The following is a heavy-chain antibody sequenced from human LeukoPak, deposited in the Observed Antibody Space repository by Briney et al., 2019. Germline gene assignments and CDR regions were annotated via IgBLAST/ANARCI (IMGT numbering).Heavy chain of an antibody. CDR1: GGSFSGYY. D-gene: IGHD1-14*01. CDR2: INDSGTP. V-gene: IGHV4-34*01. CDR3: ARDRNNAGIDY. J-gene: IGHJ4*02. Sequence: SETLSLTCAVYGGSFSGYYWSWIRQPPGTGLEWIGEINDSGTPFYNPSLKSRLAISVDPSKNQFSVKLNSVTAADTAVYYCARDRNNAGIDYWGQGTLVTVSS.